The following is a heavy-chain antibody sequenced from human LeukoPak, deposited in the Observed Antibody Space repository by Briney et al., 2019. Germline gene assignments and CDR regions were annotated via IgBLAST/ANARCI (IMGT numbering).Heavy chain of an antibody. D-gene: IGHD3-22*01. CDR2: ISYDGSNK. CDR1: GFTFSSYA. Sequence: GGSLRLSCAASGFTFSSYAMHWVRQAPGKGLEWVAVISYDGSNKYYAGSVKGRFTISRDNSKNTLYLQMNSLRAEDTAVYYCASAHYYDSSGYHTFDYWGQGTLVTVSS. V-gene: IGHV3-30*04. CDR3: ASAHYYDSSGYHTFDY. J-gene: IGHJ4*02.